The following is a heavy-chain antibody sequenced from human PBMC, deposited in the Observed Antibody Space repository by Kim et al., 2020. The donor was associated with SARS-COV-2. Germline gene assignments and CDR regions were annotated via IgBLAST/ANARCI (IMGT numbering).Heavy chain of an antibody. CDR3: ARRVATSKPFDY. CDR1: GGSFSGYY. Sequence: SETLSLTCAVYGGSFSGYYWSWIRQPPGKGLEWIGEINHSGSTNYNPSLKSRVTISVDTSKNQFSLKLSSVTAADTAVYYCARRVATSKPFDYWGQGTLVTVSS. D-gene: IGHD5-12*01. CDR2: INHSGST. V-gene: IGHV4-34*01. J-gene: IGHJ4*02.